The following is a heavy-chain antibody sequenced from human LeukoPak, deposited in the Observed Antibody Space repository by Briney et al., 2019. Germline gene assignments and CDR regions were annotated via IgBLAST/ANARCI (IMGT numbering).Heavy chain of an antibody. CDR3: ARDTGSFDL. Sequence: SETLSLTCTVSGGSIDNYYWSWIRQPAGKGLEWIGRSHATGSSSYNPSLKSRVTMSADKSETQFSLKVTSVTAADTAVYYCARDTGSFDLWGPGTLVTVSS. D-gene: IGHD1-26*01. CDR2: SHATGSS. V-gene: IGHV4-4*07. J-gene: IGHJ4*02. CDR1: GGSIDNYY.